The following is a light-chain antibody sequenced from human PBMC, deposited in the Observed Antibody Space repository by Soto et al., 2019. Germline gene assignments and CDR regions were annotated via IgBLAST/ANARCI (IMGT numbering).Light chain of an antibody. CDR3: QQYNSYSGT. J-gene: IGKJ1*01. V-gene: IGKV1-5*03. CDR1: QSISSW. Sequence: DIQRTQSPSTLSASVGDRVTIPCRASQSISSWLAWYQQKPGKAPKLLIYKASSLESGVPSRFSGSGSGTEFTLTISSLQPDDFATYYCQQYNSYSGTFGQGTKVDIK. CDR2: KAS.